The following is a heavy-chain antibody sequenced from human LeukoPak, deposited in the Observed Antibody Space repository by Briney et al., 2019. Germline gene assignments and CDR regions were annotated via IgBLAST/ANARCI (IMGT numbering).Heavy chain of an antibody. CDR1: GFTFDDYA. CDR3: AKDIGYYYESSGYYDY. V-gene: IGHV3-9*03. D-gene: IGHD3-22*01. J-gene: IGHJ4*02. Sequence: PRGSLRLSCAASGFTFDDYAMQWVRQAPGKGLEWVSGISWNSGSIGYADSVKGRFTISRDNAKNSLYLQMNSLRAEDMALYYCAKDIGYYYESSGYYDYWGQGTLVTVSS. CDR2: ISWNSGSI.